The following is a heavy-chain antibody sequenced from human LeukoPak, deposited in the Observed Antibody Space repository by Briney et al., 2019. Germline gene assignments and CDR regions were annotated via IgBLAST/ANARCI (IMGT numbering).Heavy chain of an antibody. CDR3: ARDRGEVAAPATRGQHY. D-gene: IGHD6-13*01. CDR1: GFTFSVYA. J-gene: IGHJ4*02. V-gene: IGHV3-23*01. Sequence: GGSLRLSCAASGFTFSVYAMTWVRQAPGKGLEWVSTISGNDGRAFYADSVKGRFTISRDNSKNTLYLQMNSLRAEDTAAYYCARDRGEVAAPATRGQHYWGQGTLVTVSS. CDR2: ISGNDGRA.